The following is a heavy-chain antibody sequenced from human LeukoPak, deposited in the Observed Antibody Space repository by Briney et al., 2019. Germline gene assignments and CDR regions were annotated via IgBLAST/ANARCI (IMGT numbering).Heavy chain of an antibody. CDR1: GNTLRELP. V-gene: IGHV1-24*01. J-gene: IGHJ4*02. Sequence: ASVKVSCKLSGNTLRELPIQWVRQAGGKGLEWMAGFDPENAEIVYAQKFQGRVTMTEDSSTNTAYLELTSLASDDAALYYCATRGSDFWSGFDYWGQGTQVTVSS. CDR2: FDPENAEI. D-gene: IGHD3-3*01. CDR3: ATRGSDFWSGFDY.